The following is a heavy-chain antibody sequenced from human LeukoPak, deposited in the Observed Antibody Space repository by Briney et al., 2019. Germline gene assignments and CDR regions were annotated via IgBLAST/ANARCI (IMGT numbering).Heavy chain of an antibody. CDR1: GGSISSYY. D-gene: IGHD3-3*01. V-gene: IGHV4-59*01. J-gene: IGHJ4*02. CDR2: IYYSGST. Sequence: PSETLSLTCTVSGGSISSYYWSWIRQPPGKGLEWIGYIYYSGSTNYNPSLKSRVTISVDTSKNQFSLKLSSVTAADTAVYYCARGSRFLEWSPPIDYWGQGTLATVSS. CDR3: ARGSRFLEWSPPIDY.